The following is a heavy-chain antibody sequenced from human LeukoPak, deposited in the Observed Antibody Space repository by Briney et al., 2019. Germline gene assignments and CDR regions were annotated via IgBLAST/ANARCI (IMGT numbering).Heavy chain of an antibody. V-gene: IGHV5-51*01. CDR2: IYPGDSDT. D-gene: IGHD3-3*01. CDR1: GYSFTSYW. J-gene: IGHJ6*03. Sequence: GESLQISCKGSGYSFTSYWIGWVRQMPGKGLEWMGIIYPGDSDTRYSPSFQGQVTISADKSISTAYLQWSSLKASDTAMYYCARARYDFWSGYYRSYMDVWGKGTTVTISS. CDR3: ARARYDFWSGYYRSYMDV.